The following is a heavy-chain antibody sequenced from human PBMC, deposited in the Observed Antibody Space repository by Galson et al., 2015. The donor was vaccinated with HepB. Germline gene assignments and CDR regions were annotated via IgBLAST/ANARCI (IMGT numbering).Heavy chain of an antibody. V-gene: IGHV3-15*01. CDR3: TSNVSF. Sequence: SLRLSCAASGFTFTGAWMNWVRQAPGKGLEWVGRIKKISEGGTTDYAAPVEGRFTISRDDSKTTVYLQMNNLRAEDTAVYYCTSNVSFWGQGTLVTVSS. D-gene: IGHD2-2*01. J-gene: IGHJ4*02. CDR1: GFTFTGAW. CDR2: IKKISEGGTT.